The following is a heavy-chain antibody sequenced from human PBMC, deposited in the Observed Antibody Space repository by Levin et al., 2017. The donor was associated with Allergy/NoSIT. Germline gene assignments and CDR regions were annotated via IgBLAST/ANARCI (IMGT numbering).Heavy chain of an antibody. D-gene: IGHD2-21*02. CDR2: ISGNGGTT. CDR1: GFTFSHFP. V-gene: IGHV3-23*01. Sequence: GESLKISCAASGFTFSHFPMSWVRQAPGKGLEWVSLISGNGGTTYYADSVKGRFTISRDNSKNVLVLQVNNLTVEDSAIYYCAKAILPVGVTKNWFDPWGQGTPVIVSS. J-gene: IGHJ5*02. CDR3: AKAILPVGVTKNWFDP.